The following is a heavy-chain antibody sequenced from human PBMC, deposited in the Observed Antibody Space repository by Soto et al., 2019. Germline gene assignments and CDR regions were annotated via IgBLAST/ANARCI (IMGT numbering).Heavy chain of an antibody. Sequence: VQLVESGGGLVKPGGSLRLSCAASGFTFRNAWMSWVGQAPGKGLEWVGRIKSETNGGTTDYTAPVKGRFTISRDDPRNTSYLQMYSLKTEDTAVYYRTTGGLGPWGQGTMVSVSS. J-gene: IGHJ3*01. CDR1: GFTFRNAW. CDR3: TTGGLGP. CDR2: IKSETNGGTT. V-gene: IGHV3-15*01.